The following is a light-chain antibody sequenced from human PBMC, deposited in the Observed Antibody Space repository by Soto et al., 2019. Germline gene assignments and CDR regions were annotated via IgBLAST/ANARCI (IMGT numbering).Light chain of an antibody. J-gene: IGKJ2*01. CDR3: QKYNSAPYT. V-gene: IGKV1-27*01. CDR2: AAS. CDR1: QGISNY. Sequence: DIQMTQSPSSLSASVGDRVTITCRASQGISNYLAWYQQKPGKVPKLLIYAASTLQSGVPSRFSGSGSGTYFTLTSSLLHPEDVATYYWQKYNSAPYTFGQGTKLEIK.